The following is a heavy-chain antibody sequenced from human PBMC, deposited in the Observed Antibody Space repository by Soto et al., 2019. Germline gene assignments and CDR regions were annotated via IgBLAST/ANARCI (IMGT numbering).Heavy chain of an antibody. Sequence: QVQLQESGPGLVKPSGTLSLTCAVSSGSISSPNWWSWVRQPPGKGLEWIGEIYHSGSTRYNPSLQSRVTISVDTSKNQVSRRLTSVAAADTAVYYCARQAPYGSVRIYDYWGQGSLVTVSS. J-gene: IGHJ4*02. D-gene: IGHD3-10*01. V-gene: IGHV4-4*02. CDR1: SGSISSPNW. CDR3: ARQAPYGSVRIYDY. CDR2: IYHSGST.